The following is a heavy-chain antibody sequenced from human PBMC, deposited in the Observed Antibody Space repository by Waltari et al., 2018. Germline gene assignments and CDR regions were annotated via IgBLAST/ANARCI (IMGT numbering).Heavy chain of an antibody. V-gene: IGHV4-59*11. J-gene: IGHJ6*02. CDR2: IYYSGST. CDR3: ARSYIVVVVAATLAHGMDV. Sequence: QVQLQESGPGLVKPSETLSLTRTVSGGSISSHYWSWIRQPPGKGLEWIGYIYYSGSTNYNPSLKSRVTISVDTSKNQFSLKLSSVTAADTAVYYCARSYIVVVVAATLAHGMDVWGQGTTVTVSS. D-gene: IGHD2-15*01. CDR1: GGSISSHY.